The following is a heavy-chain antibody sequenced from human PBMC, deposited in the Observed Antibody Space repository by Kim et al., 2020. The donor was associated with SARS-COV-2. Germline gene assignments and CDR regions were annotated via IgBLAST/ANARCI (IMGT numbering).Heavy chain of an antibody. V-gene: IGHV5-51*01. CDR3: ARTSRFYCTNGVCPSGQNEYFQH. J-gene: IGHJ1*01. CDR1: GYSFTSYW. CDR2: IYPGDSDT. D-gene: IGHD2-8*01. Sequence: GESLKISCKGSGYSFTSYWIGWVRQMPGKGLEWMGIIYPGDSDTRYSPSFQGQVTISADKSISTAYLQWSSLKASDTAMYYCARTSRFYCTNGVCPSGQNEYFQHWGQGTLVTVSS.